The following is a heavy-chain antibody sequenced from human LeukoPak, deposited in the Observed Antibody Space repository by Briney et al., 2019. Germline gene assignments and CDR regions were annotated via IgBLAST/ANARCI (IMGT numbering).Heavy chain of an antibody. CDR1: VFTFSSYA. Sequence: GGSLRLSCAASVFTFSSYAMSWVRQAPGKGLEWVSAISGSGGSTYYADSVKGRFTISRDNSKNTLYLQMNSLRADDTAVYYCAKGKLVAAREYYFDYWGQGTLVTVSS. V-gene: IGHV3-23*01. J-gene: IGHJ4*02. D-gene: IGHD2-15*01. CDR3: AKGKLVAAREYYFDY. CDR2: ISGSGGST.